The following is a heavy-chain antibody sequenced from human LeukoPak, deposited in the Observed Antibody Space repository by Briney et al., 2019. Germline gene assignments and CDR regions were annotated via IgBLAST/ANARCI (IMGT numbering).Heavy chain of an antibody. V-gene: IGHV4-61*08. D-gene: IGHD1-26*01. CDR2: IYSSGNT. Sequence: SETLSLTCTVSGGSISSADYYWSWIRQHPGKGLEWIGYIYSSGNTNYNPSLKSRVTISADTSNNRFSLNLTSVTPADTAVYYCARGGSFDYWGQGTLVTVSS. CDR1: GGSISSADYY. J-gene: IGHJ4*02. CDR3: ARGGSFDY.